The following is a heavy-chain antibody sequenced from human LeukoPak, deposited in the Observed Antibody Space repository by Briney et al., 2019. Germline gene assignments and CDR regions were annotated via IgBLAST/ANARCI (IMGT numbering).Heavy chain of an antibody. CDR1: GFTFSSYW. CDR2: IKQDGSEK. V-gene: IGHV3-7*01. D-gene: IGHD3-22*01. CDR3: AREVYYYDSSGWGYFDY. Sequence: GGSLRLSCAASGFTFSSYWMSWVRQAPGKGLEWVANIKQDGSEKYYVDSVKGRFTISRDNAKNSLYLRMNSLRAEDTAVYYCAREVYYYDSSGWGYFDYWGQGTLVTVSS. J-gene: IGHJ4*02.